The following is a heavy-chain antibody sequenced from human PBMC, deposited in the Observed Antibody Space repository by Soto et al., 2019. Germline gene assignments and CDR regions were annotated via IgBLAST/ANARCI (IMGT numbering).Heavy chain of an antibody. CDR1: GYTFNTYT. CDR2: ISTHNGNT. Sequence: ASVKVSCKASGYTFNTYTITWVRQAPGQRLEWMGWISTHNGNTIYAQKFQGRVIMTMDTSTTTVYMELRSLRPDDTAVYLCAREGILGLFDAYDLWGQGTMVTVSS. D-gene: IGHD3-3*01. J-gene: IGHJ3*01. V-gene: IGHV1-18*04. CDR3: AREGILGLFDAYDL.